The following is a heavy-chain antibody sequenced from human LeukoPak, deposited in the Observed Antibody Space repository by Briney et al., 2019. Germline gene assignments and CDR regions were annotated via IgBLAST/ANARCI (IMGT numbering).Heavy chain of an antibody. CDR2: VATDGTGP. Sequence: GGSLRLSCAASGFTFSSYWMHWVRQAPGKGLVWVSRVATDGTGPSYADSVKGRLTISRDNAKNTLYLQMNSLSAEDTAVYYCARDMGPYGGNPGGSWGRGTLVTVSS. D-gene: IGHD4-23*01. CDR1: GFTFSSYW. V-gene: IGHV3-74*01. J-gene: IGHJ5*02. CDR3: ARDMGPYGGNPGGS.